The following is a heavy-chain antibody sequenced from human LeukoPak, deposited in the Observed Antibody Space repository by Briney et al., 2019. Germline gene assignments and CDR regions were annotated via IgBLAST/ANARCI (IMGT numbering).Heavy chain of an antibody. J-gene: IGHJ4*02. CDR2: ISSVITTV. V-gene: IGHV3-48*02. Sequence: QPGGSLRLSCAASGFTFSTYGMNWVRQAPGKGLEWVSYISSVITTVYYADSVKGRFTISRDKARNSLYLQMNSLRDEDTAVYYCARGTYYSDCWGQGTLVTVSS. CDR1: GFTFSTYG. CDR3: ARGTYYSDC.